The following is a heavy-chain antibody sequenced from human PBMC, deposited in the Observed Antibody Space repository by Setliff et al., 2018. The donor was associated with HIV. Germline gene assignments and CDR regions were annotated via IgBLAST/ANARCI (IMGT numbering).Heavy chain of an antibody. V-gene: IGHV1-69*05. CDR1: GGTFSDYA. J-gene: IGHJ4*02. CDR2: IIPLFGTA. CDR3: ARGGGTHSLPYFFDF. Sequence: GASVKVSCKASGGTFSDYAFSWVRQAPGQGLEWMGGIIPLFGTANFAQNFQGRVTLTTDTSTSTVFLELRSLRSDDTAMYYCARGGGTHSLPYFFDFWGQGTLVTVSS.